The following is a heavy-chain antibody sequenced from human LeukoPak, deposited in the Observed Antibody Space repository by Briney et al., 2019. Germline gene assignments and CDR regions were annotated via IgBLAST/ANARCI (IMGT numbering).Heavy chain of an antibody. CDR3: AGDIIVVVPAAMRENWFDP. CDR2: IIHNLGIA. D-gene: IGHD2-2*01. J-gene: IGHJ5*02. CDR1: GGTFSSYA. Sequence: ASVKLSCKASGGTFSSYAISWVRQAPGKGLEWMGRIIHNLGIANYAQKFQGRVTITADKSTSTAYMELSSLRSKDTAVYYCAGDIIVVVPAAMRENWFDPWGQGTLVTVSS. V-gene: IGHV1-69*04.